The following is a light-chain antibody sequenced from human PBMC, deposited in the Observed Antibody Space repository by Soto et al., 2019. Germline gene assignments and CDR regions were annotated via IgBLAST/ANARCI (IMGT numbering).Light chain of an antibody. J-gene: IGKJ1*01. CDR3: QQYNSYPVT. CDR2: KAS. CDR1: QTIRSW. Sequence: IQMTQSPSTLSGSVGDRVTITCRASQTIRSWLAWYQQKPGKAPKLLIYKASSLESGVPSRFSGSGSGTEFTLTISSLQPDDFATYYCQQYNSYPVTFGQGTKVDI. V-gene: IGKV1-5*03.